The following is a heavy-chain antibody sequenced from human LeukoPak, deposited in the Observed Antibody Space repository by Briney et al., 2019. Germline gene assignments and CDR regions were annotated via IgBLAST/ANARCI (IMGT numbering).Heavy chain of an antibody. Sequence: GSLRLSCSGSGFPLRSYSLGWVRQGPGEGVEWVSVIYSGGSTYYADSVKGRFTISRDNSKNTLYLQMNSLRAEDTAVYYCAREPYDSSGYFYSWGQGTLVTVSS. CDR3: AREPYDSSGYFYS. CDR2: IYSGGST. V-gene: IGHV3-53*01. CDR1: GFPLRSYS. D-gene: IGHD3-22*01. J-gene: IGHJ4*02.